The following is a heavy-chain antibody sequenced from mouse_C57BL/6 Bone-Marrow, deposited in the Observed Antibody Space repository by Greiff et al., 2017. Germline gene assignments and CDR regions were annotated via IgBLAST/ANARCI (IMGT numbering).Heavy chain of an antibody. D-gene: IGHD1-1*02. Sequence: EVQRVESGPGLVKPSQSLSLTCSVTGYSITSGYYWNWIRQFPGNKLEWMGYISYDGSNNYNPSLKNRISITRDTAKNQFFLKLNSVTTEDTATYYCARGWSSFAYWGQGTLVTVSA. CDR1: GYSITSGYY. V-gene: IGHV3-6*01. J-gene: IGHJ3*01. CDR3: ARGWSSFAY. CDR2: ISYDGSN.